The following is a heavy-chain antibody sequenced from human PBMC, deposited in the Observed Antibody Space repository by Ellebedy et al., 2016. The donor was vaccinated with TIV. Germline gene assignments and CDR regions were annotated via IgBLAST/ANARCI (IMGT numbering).Heavy chain of an antibody. Sequence: GESLKISCAASGFTFSTYGMQWVRQAPGKGLERVAVISYDGSTKYYADSVKGRFTISRDNSKNTMYLQMNSLRAEDTAVYYCAKEYDSRGYGAYFDHWGQGTLVTVSS. CDR1: GFTFSTYG. CDR2: ISYDGSTK. V-gene: IGHV3-30*18. D-gene: IGHD3-22*01. CDR3: AKEYDSRGYGAYFDH. J-gene: IGHJ4*02.